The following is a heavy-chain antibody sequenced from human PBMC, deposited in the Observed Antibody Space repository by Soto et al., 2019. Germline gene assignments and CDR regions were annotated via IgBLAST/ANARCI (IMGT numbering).Heavy chain of an antibody. Sequence: EVQLVESGGGLVQPGRSLSLSCAASGFTFDDYAMHWVRQAPGKGLEWVSGISWNSGTIVYADSVKGRFTISRDNAENSLYLQMNSLRGEDTALYYCAKDMRGGSSSSRYYYGLDVWGQGTTVTVSS. CDR3: AKDMRGGSSSSRYYYGLDV. CDR1: GFTFDDYA. J-gene: IGHJ6*02. V-gene: IGHV3-9*01. CDR2: ISWNSGTI. D-gene: IGHD6-13*01.